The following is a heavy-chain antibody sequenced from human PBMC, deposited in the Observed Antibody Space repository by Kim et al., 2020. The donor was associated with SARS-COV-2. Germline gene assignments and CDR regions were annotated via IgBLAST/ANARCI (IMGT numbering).Heavy chain of an antibody. CDR2: TYYRSKWYN. CDR1: GDSVSSNSAA. V-gene: IGHV6-1*01. CDR3: ARDLLVFTIFGVDPKRYYMDV. D-gene: IGHD3-3*01. Sequence: SQTLSLTCAISGDSVSSNSAAWNWIRQSPSRGLEWLGRTYYRSKWYNDYAVSVKSRITINPDTSKNQFSLQLNSVTPEDTAVYYCARDLLVFTIFGVDPKRYYMDVWGKGTTVTVSS. J-gene: IGHJ6*03.